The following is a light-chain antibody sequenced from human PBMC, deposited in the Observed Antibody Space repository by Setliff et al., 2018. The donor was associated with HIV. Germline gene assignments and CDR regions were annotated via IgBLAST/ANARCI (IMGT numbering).Light chain of an antibody. J-gene: IGLJ1*01. CDR1: SSDVGSYNR. CDR3: SSYSSTSTLYV. Sequence: QSALAQPPSVSGSPGQSVTISCTGTSSDVGSYNRVSWYQQPPGTAPKLMIYEVSNRPSGVPDRFSGSKSGNTASLTISGLRAEDEADYYCSSYSSTSTLYVFGTGTKVTVL. V-gene: IGLV2-18*02. CDR2: EVS.